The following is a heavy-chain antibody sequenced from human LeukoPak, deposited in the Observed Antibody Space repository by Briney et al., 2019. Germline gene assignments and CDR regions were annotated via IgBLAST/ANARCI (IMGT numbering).Heavy chain of an antibody. CDR3: ARALLGATKATANRGFDF. Sequence: GSLLLSCAASGFTFSDHSMHWVRPAPGKGLVWVSHISFDGGSTSYADSAKGRFTISRDDAKNTVYLQLNGLRVEDTAAYYCARALLGATKATANRGFDFWGQGTLVTVSS. D-gene: IGHD3-16*01. V-gene: IGHV3-74*01. CDR2: ISFDGGST. J-gene: IGHJ4*02. CDR1: GFTFSDHS.